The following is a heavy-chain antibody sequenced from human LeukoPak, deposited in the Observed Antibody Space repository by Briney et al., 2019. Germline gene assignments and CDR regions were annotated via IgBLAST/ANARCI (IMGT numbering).Heavy chain of an antibody. CDR3: TRQPSPRYCSGGSCDASHYYYYYMDV. CDR2: IIPSGHTT. J-gene: IGHJ6*03. Sequence: GGSLRLSCAASGFTFSSHGMNWVRQAPGKGLEWVSGIIPSGHTTYYADSVRGRFTISRDNSRNTLYLQMNSLKTEDPAVYYCTRQPSPRYCSGGSCDASHYYYYYMDVWGKGTTVTVSS. D-gene: IGHD2-15*01. CDR1: GFTFSSHG. V-gene: IGHV3-23*01.